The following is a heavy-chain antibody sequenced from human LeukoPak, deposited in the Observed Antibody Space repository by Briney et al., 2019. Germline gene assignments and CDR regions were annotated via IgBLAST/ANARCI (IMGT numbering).Heavy chain of an antibody. Sequence: SETLSLTCTVSGGSISSGGYYWSWIRQHPGKGLEWIGYIYYSGSTYYNPSLKSRVTISVDTSKNQFSLKLSSVTAADTAVYYCASRSDSYYYYYGMDVWGQGTTVTVSS. CDR2: IYYSGST. J-gene: IGHJ6*02. V-gene: IGHV4-31*03. CDR1: GGSISSGGYY. CDR3: ASRSDSYYYYYGMDV.